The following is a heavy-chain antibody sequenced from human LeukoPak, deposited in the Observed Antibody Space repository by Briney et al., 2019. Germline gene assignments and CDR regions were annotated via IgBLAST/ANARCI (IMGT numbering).Heavy chain of an antibody. CDR2: INWNGGST. D-gene: IGHD2-15*01. V-gene: IGHV3-20*04. CDR3: ARKKYCSGGSCYYFDY. Sequence: GGSLRLSCAASGFTFDDYGMSWVRQAPGKGPEWVSGINWNGGSTGYADSVKGRFTISRDNAKNSLYLQMNSLRAEDTALYYCARKKYCSGGSCYYFDYWGQGTLVTVSS. J-gene: IGHJ4*02. CDR1: GFTFDDYG.